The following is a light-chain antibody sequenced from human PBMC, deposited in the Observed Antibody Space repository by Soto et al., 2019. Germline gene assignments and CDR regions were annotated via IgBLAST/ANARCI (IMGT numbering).Light chain of an antibody. CDR1: QSVSSN. V-gene: IGKV3-15*01. CDR3: QQYNNWSPYT. CDR2: GAS. Sequence: EIVMTQSPVTLSVSPGERATLSCRASQSVSSNLAWYQQKCGQAPRLLIYGASTRATGIPARFSGNGSGSEFTLTISSLQSEDFAIYYCQQYNNWSPYTFGQGTKLEIK. J-gene: IGKJ2*01.